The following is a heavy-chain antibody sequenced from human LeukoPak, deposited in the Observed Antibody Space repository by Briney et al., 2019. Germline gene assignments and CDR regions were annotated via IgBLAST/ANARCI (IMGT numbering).Heavy chain of an antibody. CDR2: ISSSSSYI. D-gene: IGHD6-13*01. V-gene: IGHV3-21*01. CDR1: GFTFSSYS. CDR3: ARESPGPRVAAAGTAFDY. Sequence: GGSLRLSCAASGFTFSSYSMNWVRQAPGKGLEWVSSISSSSSYIYYADSVKGRFTISRDNAKNSLYLQMNSLRAEDTAVYYCARESPGPRVAAAGTAFDYWGQGTLVTVSS. J-gene: IGHJ4*02.